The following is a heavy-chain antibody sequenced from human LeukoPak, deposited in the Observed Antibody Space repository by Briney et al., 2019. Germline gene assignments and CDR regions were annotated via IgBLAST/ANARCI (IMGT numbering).Heavy chain of an antibody. V-gene: IGHV3-21*01. J-gene: IGHJ4*02. CDR3: ARGENNYGYYYFDY. CDR1: GFTFSSYS. CDR2: ISSRSSYI. Sequence: PGGSLRLSCAASGFTFSSYSMNWVRQAPGKGLEWVSSISSRSSYIYYADSVKCRFTISRDNAKNSLYLQMNSLRAEDTAVYYCARGENNYGYYYFDYWGQGTLVTVSS. D-gene: IGHD5-18*01.